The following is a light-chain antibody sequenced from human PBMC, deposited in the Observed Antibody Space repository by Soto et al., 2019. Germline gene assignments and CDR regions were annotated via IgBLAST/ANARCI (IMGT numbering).Light chain of an antibody. CDR1: TGAVTSGYY. V-gene: IGLV7-43*01. CDR2: STT. Sequence: QAVVTQEPSLTASPGGTVTLTCASITGAVTSGYYPNWFQQKPGQPPRALIYSTTYKHSWTPARFSGSLLGGSSALTLSGVQPEDEADYYCLVFYCDGVVFGGGTKVTVL. CDR3: LVFYCDGVV. J-gene: IGLJ2*01.